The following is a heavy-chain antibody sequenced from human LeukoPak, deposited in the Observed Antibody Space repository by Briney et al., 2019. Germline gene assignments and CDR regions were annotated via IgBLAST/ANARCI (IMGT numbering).Heavy chain of an antibody. Sequence: GGSLRLSRALSRLTFSSSSISWVRQAPQKGLEWVANIKQDGSEKYYVDSVKGRFTISRDNAKNSLFLQMNSLRAEDTAVYYCARGEYYYDGGYWGQGTLVTVSS. D-gene: IGHD3-22*01. J-gene: IGHJ4*02. CDR3: ARGEYYYDGGY. V-gene: IGHV3-7*04. CDR1: RLTFSSSS. CDR2: IKQDGSEK.